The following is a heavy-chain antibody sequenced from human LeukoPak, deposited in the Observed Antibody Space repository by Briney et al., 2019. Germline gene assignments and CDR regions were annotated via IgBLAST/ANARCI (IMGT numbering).Heavy chain of an antibody. CDR3: ARVWYGSGSYCLDY. CDR2: ISGSGGST. Sequence: GGSLRLSCAASGFTFSSYAMSWVRQAPGKGLEWVSAISGSGGSTYYADSVKGRFTISRDNSKNTLYLQMNSLRAEDMAVYYCARVWYGSGSYCLDYWGQGTLVTVSS. J-gene: IGHJ4*02. V-gene: IGHV3-23*01. CDR1: GFTFSSYA. D-gene: IGHD3-10*01.